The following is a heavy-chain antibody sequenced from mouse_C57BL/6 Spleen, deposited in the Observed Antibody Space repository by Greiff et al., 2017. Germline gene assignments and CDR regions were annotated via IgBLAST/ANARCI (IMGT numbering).Heavy chain of an antibody. Sequence: VQLQQPGAELVRPGSSVKLSCKASGYTFTSYWMHWVKQRPIQGLEWIGNIDPSDSETHYNQKFKDKATLTVDKASSTAYMQLSSLTSADSAVYYCARSGYYGSSYFDYWGQGTTLTVSS. CDR1: GYTFTSYW. CDR3: ARSGYYGSSYFDY. CDR2: IDPSDSET. D-gene: IGHD1-1*01. J-gene: IGHJ2*01. V-gene: IGHV1-52*01.